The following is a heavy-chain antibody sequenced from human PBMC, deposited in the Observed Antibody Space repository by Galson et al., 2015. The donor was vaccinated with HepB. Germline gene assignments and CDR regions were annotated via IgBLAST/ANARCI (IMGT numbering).Heavy chain of an antibody. CDR2: IGSRGDST. D-gene: IGHD3-10*01. CDR1: GFTFNNYA. V-gene: IGHV3-23*01. Sequence: SLRLSCAASGFTFNNYAMNWVRQAPGKGLEWVSAIGSRGDSTYYADSVTGRFTISRDNSKNTVYLQMNSLRAEDTALYYCAKDMIRGVIITYLDYWGQGTLVTVSS. J-gene: IGHJ4*02. CDR3: AKDMIRGVIITYLDY.